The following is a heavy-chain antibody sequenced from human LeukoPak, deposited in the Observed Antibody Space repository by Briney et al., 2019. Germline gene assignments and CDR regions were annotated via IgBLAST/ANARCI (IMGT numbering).Heavy chain of an antibody. D-gene: IGHD6-13*01. J-gene: IGHJ4*02. CDR3: AREAGIAAAALDY. V-gene: IGHV3-33*01. CDR1: GFTFSSYG. Sequence: GGSLRLSCAASGFTFSSYGMHWVRRAPGKGLEWVALIWYDGSNKYYADSVKGRFTISRDNAKNSLYLQMNSLRAEDTAVYYCAREAGIAAAALDYWGQGTLVTVSS. CDR2: IWYDGSNK.